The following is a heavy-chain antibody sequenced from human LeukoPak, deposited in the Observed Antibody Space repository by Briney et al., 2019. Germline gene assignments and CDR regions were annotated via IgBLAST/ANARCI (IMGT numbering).Heavy chain of an antibody. V-gene: IGHV4/OR15-8*02. CDR2: IYHDGKT. J-gene: IGHJ4*02. Sequence: PSETLSLTCTVSGGSISTANWWSWIRQSPGKGLEWIGEIYHDGKTNYHPSLESRVTVWMDKPRNQFSLRMHSMTAADTAVYYCLRQFPGFMIAGHFEYWAQGILVTVSS. CDR3: LRQFPGFMIAGHFEY. D-gene: IGHD3-16*01. CDR1: GGSISTANW.